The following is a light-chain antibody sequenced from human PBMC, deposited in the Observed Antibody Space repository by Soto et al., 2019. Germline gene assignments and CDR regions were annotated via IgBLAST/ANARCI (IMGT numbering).Light chain of an antibody. CDR3: QQYGSLSST. Sequence: TQSPRTRSLSPVEIATLSSRPSQRVSSKYLAWYQQKPGQAPRILFFGASGRDTGIPDRFSGSGSGTDFTLTISRLEPEDFAVYYCQQYGSLSSTFGQGTKVDIK. CDR2: GAS. CDR1: QRVSSKY. J-gene: IGKJ1*01. V-gene: IGKV3-20*01.